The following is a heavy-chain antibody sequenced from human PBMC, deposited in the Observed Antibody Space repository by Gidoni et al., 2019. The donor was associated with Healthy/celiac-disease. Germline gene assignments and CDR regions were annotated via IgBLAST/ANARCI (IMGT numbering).Heavy chain of an antibody. V-gene: IGHV3-33*01. CDR3: ARVSSSPPYYYYGMDV. Sequence: QVQLVESGGGVVQPGRSLRLSCAASGFTFSSYGMHWVRQAPGKGLEWVAVIWYDGSNKYYADSVKGRFTISRDNSKNTLYLQMNSLRAEDTAVYYCARVSSSPPYYYYGMDVWGQGTTVTVSS. D-gene: IGHD6-6*01. CDR1: GFTFSSYG. CDR2: IWYDGSNK. J-gene: IGHJ6*02.